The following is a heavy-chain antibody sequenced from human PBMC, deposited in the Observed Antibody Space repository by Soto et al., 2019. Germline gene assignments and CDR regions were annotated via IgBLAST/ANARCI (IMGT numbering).Heavy chain of an antibody. CDR3: ASLRSTVVSFDY. D-gene: IGHD4-17*01. J-gene: IGHJ4*02. V-gene: IGHV4-39*01. CDR1: AGSISSTNYY. Sequence: SETLSLTCTVSAGSISSTNYYCGWIRQPPGKGLEWIGNIYYRGNTYYNPSLNSRATISVDTSKNQFSLKLSSVTAANTAVYYCASLRSTVVSFDYWGQGTLVTVSS. CDR2: IYYRGNT.